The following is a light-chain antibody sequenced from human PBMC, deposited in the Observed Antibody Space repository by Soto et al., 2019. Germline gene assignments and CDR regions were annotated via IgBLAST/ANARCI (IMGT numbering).Light chain of an antibody. J-gene: IGLJ1*01. CDR1: SSDVGGYNY. Sequence: ALTQPASVSGSPGQSITISCTGTSSDVGGYNYVSWYQQHPGKAPKLMIYDVSNRPSGISNRFSGSKSGNTASLTISGLQAEDEADYYCSSYIGSSTYVFGTGTKVTVL. V-gene: IGLV2-14*01. CDR3: SSYIGSSTYV. CDR2: DVS.